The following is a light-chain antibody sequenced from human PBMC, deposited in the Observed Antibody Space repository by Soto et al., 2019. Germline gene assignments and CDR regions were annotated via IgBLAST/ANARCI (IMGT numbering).Light chain of an antibody. V-gene: IGKV1-27*01. CDR3: QQYNTVPAT. Sequence: DIQMTQSPPSLSASVGDRVTITCRASQVIGKSLAWYQQKPGTVPKLLIYSASTLQSGVPSRFSGSGSGTDFTLTISSLQPEDVAAYYCQQYNTVPATFGQGTRLEIK. J-gene: IGKJ5*01. CDR1: QVIGKS. CDR2: SAS.